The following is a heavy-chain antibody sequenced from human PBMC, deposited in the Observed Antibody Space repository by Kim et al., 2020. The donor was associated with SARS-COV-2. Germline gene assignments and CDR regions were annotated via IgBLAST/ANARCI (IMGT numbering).Heavy chain of an antibody. V-gene: IGHV3-21*01. CDR3: ARETDSSGYYHIGYYYYYYMDV. CDR2: ISSSSSYI. J-gene: IGHJ6*03. D-gene: IGHD3-22*01. CDR1: GFTFSSYS. Sequence: GGSLRLSCAASGFTFSSYSMNWVRQAPGKGLEWVSSISSSSSYIYYADSVKGRFTISRDNAKNSLYLQMNSLRAEDTAVYYCARETDSSGYYHIGYYYYYYMDVWGKGTMVTVSS.